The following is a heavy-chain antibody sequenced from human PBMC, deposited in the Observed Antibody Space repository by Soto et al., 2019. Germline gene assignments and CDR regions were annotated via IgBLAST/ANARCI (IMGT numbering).Heavy chain of an antibody. Sequence: QVQLVESGGGVVQPGRSLRLSCAASGFTFSSYGMHWVRQAPGKGLEWVAVISYDGRNKYYADSVKGRFTISRDNSKNTLYRQMNSLRAEDTAVYYWAKDGLHPHYYDSSGYYLSYWYFDRWGRGTLVTVSS. V-gene: IGHV3-30*18. D-gene: IGHD3-22*01. CDR1: GFTFSSYG. J-gene: IGHJ2*01. CDR2: ISYDGRNK. CDR3: AKDGLHPHYYDSSGYYLSYWYFDR.